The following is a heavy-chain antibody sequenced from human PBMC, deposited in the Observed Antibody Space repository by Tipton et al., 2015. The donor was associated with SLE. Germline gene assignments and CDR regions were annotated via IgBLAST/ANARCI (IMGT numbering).Heavy chain of an antibody. Sequence: SLRLSCAASGFTFSSYAMSWVRQAPGKGLEWVSAISGSGGSTYYADSVKGRFTISRDNSKNTAYLQMNSLRAEDTAVYYCAKDAGTYYYDRSGFNWFDPWGQGTLVTVSS. CDR1: GFTFSSYA. V-gene: IGHV3-23*01. J-gene: IGHJ5*02. CDR3: AKDAGTYYYDRSGFNWFDP. CDR2: ISGSGGST. D-gene: IGHD3-22*01.